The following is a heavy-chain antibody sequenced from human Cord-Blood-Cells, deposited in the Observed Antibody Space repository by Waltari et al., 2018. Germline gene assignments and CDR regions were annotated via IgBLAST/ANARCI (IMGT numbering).Heavy chain of an antibody. CDR3: AREYCSSTSCYYYYYYYMDV. J-gene: IGHJ6*03. D-gene: IGHD2-2*01. V-gene: IGHV7-4-1*02. CDR2: INTNTGNP. CDR1: GYTVTSSA. Sequence: QVQLVQFGSEVQKPGASVKDSCKASGYTVTSSAMNCVRPAPAHRLNWMGWINTNTGNPTYAQGFTGRFVFSLDTSVSTAYLQISSLKAEDTAVYYCAREYCSSTSCYYYYYYYMDVWGKGTTVTVSS.